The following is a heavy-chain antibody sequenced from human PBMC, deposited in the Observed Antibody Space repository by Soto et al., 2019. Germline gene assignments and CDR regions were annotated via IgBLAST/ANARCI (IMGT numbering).Heavy chain of an antibody. Sequence: ASVKVSCKASGYTFTSYAMHWVRQAPGQRLEWMGWINAGNGNTKYSQKFQGRVTITRDTSASTAYMELSSLRSEDTAVYYCARDSGYDVNDAFDIWRQGTMVTVSS. CDR1: GYTFTSYA. D-gene: IGHD5-12*01. CDR3: ARDSGYDVNDAFDI. V-gene: IGHV1-3*01. J-gene: IGHJ3*02. CDR2: INAGNGNT.